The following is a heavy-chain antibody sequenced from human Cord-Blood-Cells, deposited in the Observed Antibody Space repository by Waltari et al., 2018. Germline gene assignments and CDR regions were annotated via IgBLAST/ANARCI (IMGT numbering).Heavy chain of an antibody. J-gene: IGHJ6*02. V-gene: IGHV3-7*01. CDR3: ARDSYYYYYGMDV. CDR2: IKQDGSEK. CDR1: GFTFSSYW. Sequence: VQLVESGGGLVQRGGSLRLSCAASGFTFSSYWLSWVRQAPGKGLEWVANIKQDGSEKYYVDSVKGRFTISRDNAKNSLYLQMNSLRAEDTAVYYCARDSYYYYYGMDVWGQGTTVTVSS.